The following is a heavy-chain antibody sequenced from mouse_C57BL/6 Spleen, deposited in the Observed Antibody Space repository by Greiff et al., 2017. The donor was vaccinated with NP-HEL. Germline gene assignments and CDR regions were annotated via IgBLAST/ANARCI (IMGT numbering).Heavy chain of an antibody. CDR1: GFTFSSYA. J-gene: IGHJ1*03. V-gene: IGHV5-9-1*02. CDR2: ISSGGDYI. Sequence: EVKLVESGEGLVKPGGSLKLSCAASGFTFSSYAMSWVRQTPEKRLEWVAYISSGGDYIYYADTVKGRFTISRDNARNTLYLQMISLKSEDTAMYYCTRGPYYGSSYGYFDVWGTGTTVTVSS. CDR3: TRGPYYGSSYGYFDV. D-gene: IGHD1-1*01.